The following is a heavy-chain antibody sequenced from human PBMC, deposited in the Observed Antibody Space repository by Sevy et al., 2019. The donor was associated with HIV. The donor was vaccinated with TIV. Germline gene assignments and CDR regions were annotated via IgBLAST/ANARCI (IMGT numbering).Heavy chain of an antibody. CDR2: INPNSGGT. V-gene: IGHV1-2*02. J-gene: IGHJ4*02. Sequence: ASVKVSCKASGYTFTGYYMHWVRQAPGQGLEWMGWINPNSGGTNYAQMFQGRVTMTRDTSISTAYMELSRLRSDDTAVYYCARVGLELRGFDYWGQGTLVTVSS. CDR3: ARVGLELRGFDY. CDR1: GYTFTGYY. D-gene: IGHD1-7*01.